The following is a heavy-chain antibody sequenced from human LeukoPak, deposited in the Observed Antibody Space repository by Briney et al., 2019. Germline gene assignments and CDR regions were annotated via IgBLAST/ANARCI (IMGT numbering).Heavy chain of an antibody. J-gene: IGHJ5*02. V-gene: IGHV4-4*08. D-gene: IGHD7-27*01. CDR2: LYSSGST. Sequence: SETLSLTCVVSGGSISTYYWSWIRQPPGKGLEWIGYLYSSGSTNYNPSLKSRVSISEDTSKNQVSLNLTSVTAADTAVYYCARVELGIDNWFDPWGQGTLVTVSS. CDR1: GGSISTYY. CDR3: ARVELGIDNWFDP.